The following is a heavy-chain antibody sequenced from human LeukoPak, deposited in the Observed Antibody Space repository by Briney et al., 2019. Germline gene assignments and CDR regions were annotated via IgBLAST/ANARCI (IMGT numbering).Heavy chain of an antibody. V-gene: IGHV4-34*01. CDR3: ARVPQPYTVKFDY. Sequence: SETLSLTCAVYGGSFSGYYWSWIRQPPGKGLEWIGEINHSGSTNYNPSPKSRVTISVDTSKNQFSLKLSSVTAADTAVYYCARVPQPYTVKFDYWGQGTLVTVSS. J-gene: IGHJ4*02. D-gene: IGHD4-17*01. CDR1: GGSFSGYY. CDR2: INHSGST.